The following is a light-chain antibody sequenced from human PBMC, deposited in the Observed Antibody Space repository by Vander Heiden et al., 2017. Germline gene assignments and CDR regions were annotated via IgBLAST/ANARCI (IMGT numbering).Light chain of an antibody. CDR2: DVS. J-gene: IGLJ3*02. V-gene: IGLV2-14*03. CDR1: SSDIGTYKY. Sequence: QSALTQPASVSGSPGQSITISCTGTSSDIGTYKYVSWYQQHPDKAPKLMIYDVSNRPSGISNRFSGSKSGNTASLTISGLQSEDEAYYFCSSDTSSDTLWVFGGGTKLTVL. CDR3: SSDTSSDTLWV.